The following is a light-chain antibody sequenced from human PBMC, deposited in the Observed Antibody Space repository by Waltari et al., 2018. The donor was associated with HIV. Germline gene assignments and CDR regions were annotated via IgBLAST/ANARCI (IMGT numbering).Light chain of an antibody. J-gene: IGKJ2*01. CDR3: QKCNRVPYT. CDR1: QDISTD. Sequence: DIQMTQSPSSLSASVGDRVTMTCRASQDISTDIARYQHQEGRVPKLLFYGASTLQSGVPSRFSGSGSGTDFTRTISSVKPEDAATYYCQKCNRVPYTVGQGTKLDIK. CDR2: GAS. V-gene: IGKV1-27*01.